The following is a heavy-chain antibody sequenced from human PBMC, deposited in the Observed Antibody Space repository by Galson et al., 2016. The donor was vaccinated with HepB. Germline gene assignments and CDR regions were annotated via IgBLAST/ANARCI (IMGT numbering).Heavy chain of an antibody. D-gene: IGHD3-10*01. J-gene: IGHJ6*02. V-gene: IGHV1-2*06. Sequence: SVKVSCKASGYTFSDYSIHWLRQAPGEGPEWMGRINPNTGGTNYAQKFQGRVTMTWDTSISTAYMQLTRLRSDDTAVYYCARRAVWFREPTQAYYYYGMDVWGQGTTVTVSS. CDR3: ARRAVWFREPTQAYYYYGMDV. CDR2: INPNTGGT. CDR1: GYTFSDYS.